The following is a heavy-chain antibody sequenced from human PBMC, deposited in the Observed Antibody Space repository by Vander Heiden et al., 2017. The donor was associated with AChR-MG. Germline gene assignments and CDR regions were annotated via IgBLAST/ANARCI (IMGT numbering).Heavy chain of an antibody. J-gene: IGHJ4*02. CDR3: ARGRMTTVVN. Sequence: QVQLQQWGAGLLKPSETLSLTCAVYGGSFSGYYWSWIRQPPGKGLEWIGEINHSGSTNYNPSLKSRVTISVDTSKNQFSLKLSSVTAADTAVYYCARGRMTTVVNWGQGTLVTVSS. V-gene: IGHV4-34*01. CDR1: GGSFSGYY. D-gene: IGHD4-17*01. CDR2: INHSGST.